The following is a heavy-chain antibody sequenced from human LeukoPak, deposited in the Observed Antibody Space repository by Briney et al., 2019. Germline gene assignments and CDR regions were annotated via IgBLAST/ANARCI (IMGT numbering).Heavy chain of an antibody. V-gene: IGHV3-7*03. Sequence: PGGSLRLSCAASGFTFSSYWMSWVRLAPGKGLEWVANIKEDGTETYYVDSVKGRFTISRDNAKNSLFLQMNSLRADDTAVYYCAREVVIFPDYYYYGMDVWGQGTTVTVSS. D-gene: IGHD2/OR15-2a*01. CDR3: AREVVIFPDYYYYGMDV. CDR1: GFTFSSYW. CDR2: IKEDGTET. J-gene: IGHJ6*02.